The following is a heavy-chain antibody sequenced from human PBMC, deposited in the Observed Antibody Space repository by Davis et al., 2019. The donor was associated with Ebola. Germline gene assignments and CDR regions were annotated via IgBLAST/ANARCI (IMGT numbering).Heavy chain of an antibody. J-gene: IGHJ3*02. CDR3: AREREGRANTHVYDAFDM. CDR1: GFTFSDYY. CDR2: ISDSGSKT. Sequence: PGGSLRLSCAAPGFTFSDYYMTWTRQAPGKGLQWLSYISDSGSKTNYADSVKGRFTISRDSSENTLYLQMHSLRAEDTAVYYCAREREGRANTHVYDAFDMWGQGTTVTVSA. D-gene: IGHD2-8*01. V-gene: IGHV3-11*06.